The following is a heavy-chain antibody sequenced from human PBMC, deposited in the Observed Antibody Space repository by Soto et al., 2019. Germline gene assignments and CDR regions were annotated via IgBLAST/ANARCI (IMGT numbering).Heavy chain of an antibody. J-gene: IGHJ3*02. V-gene: IGHV3-23*01. CDR3: ANELASGSAFDI. Sequence: EGSLRLSCAASGFTFSSYGMSWVRQAPGKGLEWVSAISGSGGSTYYADSVKGRFTISRDNSKNTLYLQMNSLRAEGTAVYYCANELASGSAFDIWREGTMVTV. D-gene: IGHD1-1*01. CDR1: GFTFSSYG. CDR2: ISGSGGST.